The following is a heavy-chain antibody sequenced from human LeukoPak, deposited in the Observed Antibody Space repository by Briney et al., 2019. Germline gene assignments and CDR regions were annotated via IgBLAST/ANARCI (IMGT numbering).Heavy chain of an antibody. CDR3: ANAYCGGDCYFLWY. Sequence: GGSLRLSCAASGFTFSSYGMHWVRQAPDKGLEWVAFIRYDGSNKYYADSVKGRFTISRDNSKNTLYLQMNSLRAEDTAVYYCANAYCGGDCYFLWYWGQGTLVTVSS. D-gene: IGHD2-21*01. CDR1: GFTFSSYG. CDR2: IRYDGSNK. J-gene: IGHJ4*02. V-gene: IGHV3-30*02.